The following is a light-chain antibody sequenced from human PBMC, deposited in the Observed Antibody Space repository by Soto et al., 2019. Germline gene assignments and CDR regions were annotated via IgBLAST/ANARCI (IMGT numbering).Light chain of an antibody. CDR3: QQYGSSPIT. J-gene: IGKJ5*01. V-gene: IGKV3-20*01. CDR2: GAS. CDR1: QSVASS. Sequence: ESVMTQSPATLSASPGERVTLSCRASQSVASSVAWYQQKPGQAPRLILYGASSRATGIPDRFSGSGSGTDFTLTISRLEPEDFAVYYCQQYGSSPITFGQGTRLEIK.